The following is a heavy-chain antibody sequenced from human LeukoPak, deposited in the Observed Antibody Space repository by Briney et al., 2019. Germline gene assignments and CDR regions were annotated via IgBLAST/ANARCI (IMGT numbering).Heavy chain of an antibody. CDR3: ARSFNSYGHSYYYSMDV. D-gene: IGHD5-18*01. CDR2: IYHSGST. Sequence: SETLSLTCTVSGYSISSGYYWGWIRQPPGKGLEWIGSIYHSGSTYYNPSLKSRVTISVDTSKNQFSLHLHSVTPEDTAVYYCARSFNSYGHSYYYSMDVWGQGTTVTVSS. J-gene: IGHJ6*02. CDR1: GYSISSGYY. V-gene: IGHV4-38-2*02.